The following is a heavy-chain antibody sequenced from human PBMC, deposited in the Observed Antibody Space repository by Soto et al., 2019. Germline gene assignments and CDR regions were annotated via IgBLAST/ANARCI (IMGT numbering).Heavy chain of an antibody. CDR1: GGSISSGDYY. V-gene: IGHV4-30-4*01. D-gene: IGHD2-8*01. CDR2: IYYSGST. Sequence: QVQLQESGPGLVKPSQTLSLTCTVSGGSISSGDYYWSWIRQPPGKGLEWIGYIYYSGSTYYNPSLKSRVTFSVDTSQSQCALKLSSVTAADTAVYYCASDVRLHCTKGVCDTHLLYNWFDPWGQGTLVTVSA. CDR3: ASDVRLHCTKGVCDTHLLYNWFDP. J-gene: IGHJ5*02.